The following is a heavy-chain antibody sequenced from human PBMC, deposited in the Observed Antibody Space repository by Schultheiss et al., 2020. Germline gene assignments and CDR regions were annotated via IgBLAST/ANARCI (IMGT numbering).Heavy chain of an antibody. CDR3: ARGTEIVVVPDAFDI. Sequence: SQTLSLTCTVSGGSVSSGSYYWSWIRQPPGKGLEWIGYIYYSGSTNYNPSLKSRVTISVDTSKNQFSLKLSSVTAADTAVYYCARGTEIVVVPDAFDIWGQGTMVTFSS. CDR2: IYYSGST. CDR1: GGSVSSGSYY. J-gene: IGHJ3*02. V-gene: IGHV4-61*01. D-gene: IGHD3-22*01.